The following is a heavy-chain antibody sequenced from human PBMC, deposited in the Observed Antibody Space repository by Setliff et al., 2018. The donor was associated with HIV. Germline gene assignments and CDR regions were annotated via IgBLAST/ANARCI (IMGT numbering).Heavy chain of an antibody. Sequence: PGGSLRLSCAASGFTFSTYSMNWVRQAPGKGLEWVSSISSSSGFIFYIESVKGRFTISRDNAKNLLYLQMSSLRAEDTAVYYCARDHEDSGWYVESVDYWGQGTLVTVSS. V-gene: IGHV3-21*06. CDR1: GFTFSTYS. J-gene: IGHJ4*02. CDR2: ISSSSGFI. D-gene: IGHD6-19*01. CDR3: ARDHEDSGWYVESVDY.